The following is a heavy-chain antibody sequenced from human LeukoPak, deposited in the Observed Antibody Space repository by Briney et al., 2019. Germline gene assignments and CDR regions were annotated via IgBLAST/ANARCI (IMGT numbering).Heavy chain of an antibody. D-gene: IGHD1-26*01. CDR2: IYSGGTT. J-gene: IGHJ5*02. CDR3: ARDFSIVGATFHES. Sequence: QPGGSLRLSCAAPGFTVSSHYMNWVRQAPGSGLEWVSVIYSGGTTDYADSVKGTFTISRDNSKNTLYLQINSLRAEDTAVYYCARDFSIVGATFHESWGQGTLVTVSS. V-gene: IGHV3-66*01. CDR1: GFTVSSHY.